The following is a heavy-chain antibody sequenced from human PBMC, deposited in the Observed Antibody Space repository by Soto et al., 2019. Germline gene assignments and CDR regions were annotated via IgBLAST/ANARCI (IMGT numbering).Heavy chain of an antibody. J-gene: IGHJ6*02. D-gene: IGHD3-16*01. CDR3: ARGNPFNYAGFDV. V-gene: IGHV1-8*01. Sequence: ASVKVSCKASGYTFSDFDINCLRQAAGQGPEWMGWMNAKSGDTFSAQRLQGKFNMTWDTSLSTAYMEVGSLTSDDAAIYYCARGNPFNYAGFDVWGQGTTVTVSS. CDR2: MNAKSGDT. CDR1: GYTFSDFD.